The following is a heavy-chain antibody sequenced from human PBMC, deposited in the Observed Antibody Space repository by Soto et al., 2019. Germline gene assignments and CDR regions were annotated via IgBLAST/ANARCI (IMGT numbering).Heavy chain of an antibody. CDR2: IIPILGIA. D-gene: IGHD3-10*01. Sequence: GASVKVSCKASGGTFSSYTISWVRQAPGQGLEWMGRIIPILGIANYAQKFQGRVTITADKSTSTAYMELSSLRSEDTAVYYCAREFRGNWFDPWGQGTLVTVSS. CDR3: AREFRGNWFDP. V-gene: IGHV1-69*02. J-gene: IGHJ5*02. CDR1: GGTFSSYT.